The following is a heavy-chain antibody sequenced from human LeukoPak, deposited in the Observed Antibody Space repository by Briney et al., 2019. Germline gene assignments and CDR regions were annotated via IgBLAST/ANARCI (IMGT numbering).Heavy chain of an antibody. J-gene: IGHJ4*02. V-gene: IGHV1-69*04. D-gene: IGHD3-10*01. Sequence: ASVKVSCKASGGTFSSYAISWVRQAPGQGLEWMGRIIPILGIANYAQKFQGRATITADKSTSTAYMELSSLRSEDTAVYYCARGRITMVRGVTRVYYFDYWGQGTLVTVSS. CDR3: ARGRITMVRGVTRVYYFDY. CDR2: IIPILGIA. CDR1: GGTFSSYA.